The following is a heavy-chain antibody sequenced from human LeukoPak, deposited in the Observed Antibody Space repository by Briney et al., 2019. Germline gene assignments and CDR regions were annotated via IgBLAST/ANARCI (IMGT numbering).Heavy chain of an antibody. J-gene: IGHJ4*02. D-gene: IGHD6-13*01. CDR3: VREPAGYSGTWPYDY. V-gene: IGHV1-18*01. CDR1: GYSFSKFS. Sequence: ASVKVSCKTSGYSFSKFSISWVRQAPGQGLEWMGWISAQNGDTYYAQQVQGRVTMTTDTSTGTAYMELKSLTSDDTAVYYCVREPAGYSGTWPYDYWGQGTLVTVSS. CDR2: ISAQNGDT.